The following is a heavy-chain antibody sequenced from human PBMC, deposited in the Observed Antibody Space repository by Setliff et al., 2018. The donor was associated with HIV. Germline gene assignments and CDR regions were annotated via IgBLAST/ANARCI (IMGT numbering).Heavy chain of an antibody. CDR1: GYRLSELS. CDR2: YDREDDKT. V-gene: IGHV1-24*01. D-gene: IGHD3-16*01. CDR3: ATDDLLGGYWFDR. Sequence: ASREGLLQVSGYRLSELSMHWVRQAPGKGLEWMGGYDREDDKTIYAQNFQGRVTMTGDTSTDTAYMELRSLRSEDTSIFFCATDDLLGGYWFDRCGQGTPVTVSS. J-gene: IGHJ5*01.